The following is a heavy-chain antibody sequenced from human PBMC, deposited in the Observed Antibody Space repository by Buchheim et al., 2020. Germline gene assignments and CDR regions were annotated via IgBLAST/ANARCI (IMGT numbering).Heavy chain of an antibody. CDR1: GFTFSSYV. CDR2: ISYVGSND. D-gene: IGHD5/OR15-5a*01. V-gene: IGHV3-30-3*01. J-gene: IGHJ6*02. CDR3: ARSRVYDYYYYDMDV. Sequence: QVQLVESGGGVVQPGRSLRLSCAAAGFTFSSYVMHWVRQAPGKGLEWVAVISYVGSNDYYADSVKGRFSLSRDNSKNTVNLQMNSLRAEDTAVYYCARSRVYDYYYYDMDVWGQRTT.